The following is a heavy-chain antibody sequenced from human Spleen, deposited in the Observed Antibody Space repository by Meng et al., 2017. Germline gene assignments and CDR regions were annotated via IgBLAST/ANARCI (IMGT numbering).Heavy chain of an antibody. D-gene: IGHD2-15*01. CDR1: GYTFTTYG. CDR2: INPNSGDT. CDR3: ARGPGAVRSPYYFDY. V-gene: IGHV1-2*06. Sequence: QVQGVQSGAEVKEPGASVKVSCKASGYTFTTYGLSWVRQAPGQGLEWMGRINPNSGDTRYAQKFQGRVTMTRDTAISTAYMELSSLIFDDTAVYYCARGPGAVRSPYYFDYWGQGTLVTVSS. J-gene: IGHJ4*02.